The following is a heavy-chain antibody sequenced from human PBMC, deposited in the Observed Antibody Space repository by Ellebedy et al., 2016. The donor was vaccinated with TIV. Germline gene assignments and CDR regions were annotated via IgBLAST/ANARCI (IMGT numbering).Heavy chain of an antibody. Sequence: GESLKISXKGSGYSFTSYWIGWVRQMPGKGLEWMGIINPSDSDTRYRPSFQGQVTISADKSITTAYLQWSSLKASDTAIYYCARHWDDTSSPDYWGQGTRVTVSS. CDR3: ARHWDDTSSPDY. CDR1: GYSFTSYW. D-gene: IGHD6-6*01. V-gene: IGHV5-51*01. J-gene: IGHJ4*02. CDR2: INPSDSDT.